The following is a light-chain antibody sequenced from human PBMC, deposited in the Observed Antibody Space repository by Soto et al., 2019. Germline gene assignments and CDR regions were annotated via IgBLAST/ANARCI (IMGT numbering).Light chain of an antibody. CDR1: QSVSSSY. CDR2: GAS. Sequence: EIVLTQSPGPLSLSPGERATLSCRVSQSVSSSYLAWYQQKPGQAPRLLISGASTRATGIPDRFSGSGSGTDFTLTISRLEPEDFAVYYCQQYGSSPLTFGGGTKVEIK. CDR3: QQYGSSPLT. V-gene: IGKV3-20*01. J-gene: IGKJ4*01.